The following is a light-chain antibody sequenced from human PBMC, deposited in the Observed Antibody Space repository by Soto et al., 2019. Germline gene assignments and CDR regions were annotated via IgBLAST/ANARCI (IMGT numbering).Light chain of an antibody. V-gene: IGLV2-14*01. CDR1: SSDVGGYNY. CDR3: SSYTSSSPPYV. CDR2: DVS. Sequence: QSVLTQPASVSGSPGQSITISGTGTSSDVGGYNYVSWYQQHPGKAPKLMIYDVSNRPSGVSNRFSGSKSGNTASLTISGLQAEDEADYYCSSYTSSSPPYVFGTGTKVTVL. J-gene: IGLJ1*01.